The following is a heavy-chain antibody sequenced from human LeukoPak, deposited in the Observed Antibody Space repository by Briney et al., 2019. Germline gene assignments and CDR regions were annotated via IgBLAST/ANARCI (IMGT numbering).Heavy chain of an antibody. CDR2: ISGHNGNT. V-gene: IGHV1-18*01. CDR1: GYTFTNYG. Sequence: ASVKVSCKASGYTFTNYGISWVRQAPGQGFEWMGWISGHNGNTKNVQKFRGRVTMTTDTSTSTAYMELRSLRSDDTTVYYCARMAYYFLTGYFQPNWFDPWGQGTLVTVSS. CDR3: ARMAYYFLTGYFQPNWFDP. J-gene: IGHJ5*02. D-gene: IGHD3-9*01.